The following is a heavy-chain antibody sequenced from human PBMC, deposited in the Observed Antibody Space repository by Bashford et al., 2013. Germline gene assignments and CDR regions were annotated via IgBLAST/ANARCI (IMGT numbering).Heavy chain of an antibody. CDR3: ARSGSPTVRGPGRVVQYHVFDV. CDR2: IIPSLQDAT. CDR1: GYMFINYV. Sequence: VASVKVSCKTSGYMFINYVVSWVRQAPGGGLEWMGAIIPSLQDATKVTPKFRGRVTITAEKSTNAIFMKLTSLTFDDTAMYFCARSGSPTVRGPGRVVQYHVFDVWGQGAMVTVSS. J-gene: IGHJ3*01. V-gene: IGHV1-69*10. D-gene: IGHD1-1*01.